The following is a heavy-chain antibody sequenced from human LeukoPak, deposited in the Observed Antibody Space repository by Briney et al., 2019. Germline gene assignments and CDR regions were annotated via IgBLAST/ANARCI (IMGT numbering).Heavy chain of an antibody. Sequence: ASVKVSRKASGYTFTGYYMHWVRQAPGQGLEWMGWINPNSGGTNYAQKFQGGVTMTRDTSISTDYMELSRPRSDDTAVYYCARSVAVVAATPVGYWGQGTLVTVSS. CDR2: INPNSGGT. J-gene: IGHJ4*02. D-gene: IGHD2-15*01. V-gene: IGHV1-2*02. CDR3: ARSVAVVAATPVGY. CDR1: GYTFTGYY.